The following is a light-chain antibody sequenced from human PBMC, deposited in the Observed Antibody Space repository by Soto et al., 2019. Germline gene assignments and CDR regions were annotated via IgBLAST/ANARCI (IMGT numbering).Light chain of an antibody. CDR3: CSYAGSNTHYG. V-gene: IGLV2-23*01. CDR1: SSDVVSYNL. CDR2: EGG. J-gene: IGLJ1*01. Sequence: SSRTPPASVSGSPGQSITISCTGTSSDVVSYNLVSWYQHHPGKAPKLMIYEGGKRPSGVSNRFSGYKSGSSASLTIYGLQDEDEADYYCCSYAGSNTHYGFGTGTKVTV.